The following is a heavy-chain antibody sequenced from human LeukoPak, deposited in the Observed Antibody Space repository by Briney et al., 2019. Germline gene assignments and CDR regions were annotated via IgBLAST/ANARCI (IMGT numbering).Heavy chain of an antibody. Sequence: PSETLSLTCTVSGGSISSSSYYWGWIRQPPGKGLEWIGSIYYSGSTYYNPSLKSRVTISVDTSKNQFSLKLSSVTAADTAVYYCARLHRGAFDIWGQGTMVTVSS. J-gene: IGHJ3*02. CDR1: GGSISSSSYY. CDR3: ARLHRGAFDI. V-gene: IGHV4-39*01. D-gene: IGHD3-10*01. CDR2: IYYSGST.